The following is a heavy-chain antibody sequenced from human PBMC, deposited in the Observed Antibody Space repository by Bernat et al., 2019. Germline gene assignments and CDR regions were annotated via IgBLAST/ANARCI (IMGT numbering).Heavy chain of an antibody. CDR1: GFTFSSYW. V-gene: IGHV3-74*01. D-gene: IGHD6-13*01. J-gene: IGHJ3*02. CDR2: INLDGSST. Sequence: EVQLVESGGGLVRPGGSLRLSCAASGFTFSSYWMHWVRQAPGKGLVWVSRINLDGSSTSYADSVKGRFTISRDNAKNTLYLQMNSLRAEDTAVYYCVRAQHLPDDAFDIWGQGTLVTVSS. CDR3: VRAQHLPDDAFDI.